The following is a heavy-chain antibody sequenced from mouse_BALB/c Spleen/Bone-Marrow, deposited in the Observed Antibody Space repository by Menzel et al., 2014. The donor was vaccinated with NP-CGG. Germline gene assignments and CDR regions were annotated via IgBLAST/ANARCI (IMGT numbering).Heavy chain of an antibody. J-gene: IGHJ3*01. Sequence: VQLQQSGAELVRPGASVTLSCKASGYTFTDYEMHWLKQTPVHGLEWIGAIDPETGGTAYNQKFKGRATLTTDKSSSSAYMELRSLASEASDVYYCKRLDSSDYVAYWGQGTLVTVSA. CDR3: KRLDSSDYVAY. CDR1: GYTFTDYE. CDR2: IDPETGGT. D-gene: IGHD3-2*01. V-gene: IGHV1-15*01.